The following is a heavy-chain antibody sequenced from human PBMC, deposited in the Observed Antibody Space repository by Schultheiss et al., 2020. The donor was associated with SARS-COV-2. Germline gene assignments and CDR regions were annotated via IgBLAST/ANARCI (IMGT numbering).Heavy chain of an antibody. V-gene: IGHV3-23*01. J-gene: IGHJ6*02. CDR2: VSGSGESA. CDR1: GFSFNTYA. D-gene: IGHD3-16*02. CDR3: AKYTFGGLLDTLYYYYGMDV. Sequence: GGSLRLSCSASGFSFNTYAMSWVRQAPGKGLEWVSAVSGSGESAYYADSVKGRFTISRDNSKNTLSLQMNSLSAEDTAVYYCAKYTFGGLLDTLYYYYGMDVWGQGTTVTVSS.